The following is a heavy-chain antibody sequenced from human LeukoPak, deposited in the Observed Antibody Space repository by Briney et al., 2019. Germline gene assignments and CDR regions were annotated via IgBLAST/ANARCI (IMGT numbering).Heavy chain of an antibody. CDR1: GGSISSGDYY. D-gene: IGHD3-3*01. V-gene: IGHV4-30-4*08. CDR3: ARSLTIFGVVTD. CDR2: IYYSGST. J-gene: IGHJ4*02. Sequence: SETLSLTCTVSGGSISSGDYYWSWIRQPPGKGLEWIGYIYYSGSTYYNPSLKSRVTISVDTSKNQFSLKLSSVTTADSAVYYCARSLTIFGVVTDWGQGTLVTVSS.